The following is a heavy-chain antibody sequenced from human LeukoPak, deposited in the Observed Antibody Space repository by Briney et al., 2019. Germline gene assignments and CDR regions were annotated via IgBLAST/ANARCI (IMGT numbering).Heavy chain of an antibody. CDR1: GYSITSGYY. CDR3: ARDRGSYRFDY. D-gene: IGHD1-26*01. Sequence: NPSQTLSLTCTVSGYSITSGYYWGWIRQPPGKGLEWIGSIYYSGSTYYSPSLKSRVTISVDTSENQFSLKLNSVTAADTAVYYCARDRGSYRFDYWGQGTLVTVSS. J-gene: IGHJ4*02. V-gene: IGHV4-38-2*02. CDR2: IYYSGST.